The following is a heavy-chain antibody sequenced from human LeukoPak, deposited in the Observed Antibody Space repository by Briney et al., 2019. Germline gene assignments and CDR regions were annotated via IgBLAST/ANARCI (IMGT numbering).Heavy chain of an antibody. CDR1: GGSISSSGYY. Sequence: SETLSLTCTVSGGSISSSGYYWGWVRQPPGMGLEWIGTISDSGRTYYNPSLKSRVSISVDTSKNHFSLELSSVIPADTAVYYCARLQSNARECCSGGSCYFSSWGQGTLLTVSS. J-gene: IGHJ4*02. D-gene: IGHD2-15*01. CDR2: ISDSGRT. V-gene: IGHV4-39*02. CDR3: ARLQSNARECCSGGSCYFSS.